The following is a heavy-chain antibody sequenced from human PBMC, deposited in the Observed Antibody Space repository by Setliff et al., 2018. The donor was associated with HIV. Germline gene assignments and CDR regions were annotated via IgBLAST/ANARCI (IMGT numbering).Heavy chain of an antibody. J-gene: IGHJ6*03. CDR3: MDV. CDR1: GYMFNNYW. Sequence: PGESLKISCKGSGYMFNNYWIAWVRQVPGKGLEWMGIIDPGDSDTRYTPSYQGRIIMSIDRFRSTAYLQWRSLTPSDSALYYYMDVWGKGTTVTVSS. CDR2: IDPGDSDT. V-gene: IGHV5-51*01.